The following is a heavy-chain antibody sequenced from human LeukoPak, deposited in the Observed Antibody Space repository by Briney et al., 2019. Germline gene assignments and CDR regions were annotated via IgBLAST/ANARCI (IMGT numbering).Heavy chain of an antibody. CDR2: ITLNSGDT. CDR1: GYTFTGYY. Sequence: ASVKVSCKASGYTFTGYYMHWVRQAPGQGLEWMGWITLNSGDTKYAQKFQGGVTTTSDTSITTAYMELSRLKFDDTAMYYCAREGELGLNDWGQGTLVTVSS. J-gene: IGHJ4*02. CDR3: AREGELGLND. V-gene: IGHV1-2*02. D-gene: IGHD7-27*01.